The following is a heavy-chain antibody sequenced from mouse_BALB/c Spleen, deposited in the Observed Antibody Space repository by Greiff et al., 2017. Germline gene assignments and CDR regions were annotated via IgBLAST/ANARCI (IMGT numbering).Heavy chain of an antibody. CDR3: ARLPPGYAMDY. Sequence: EVKLVESGGGLVQPGGSRKLSCAASGFTFSDYGMPWVRQAPGKGPEWVAFISNLAYSIYYADTVTGRFTISRENAKNTLYLEMSSLRSEDTAMYYCARLPPGYAMDYWGQGTSVTVSS. CDR2: ISNLAYSI. J-gene: IGHJ4*01. CDR1: GFTFSDYG. V-gene: IGHV5-15*02.